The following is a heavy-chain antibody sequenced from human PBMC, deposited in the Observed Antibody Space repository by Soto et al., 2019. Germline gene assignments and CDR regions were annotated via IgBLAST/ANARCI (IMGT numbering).Heavy chain of an antibody. CDR2: IFYSATI. V-gene: IGHV4-30-4*01. Sequence: QVQLQESGPGLVKPSQTLSLTCTVSGGSISGDYYWSWIRQAPGKGLEWIGNIFYSATIYYNPSLKTRATISVDTSKNQFSLKLTSVTAADTAVYYCARDATMFDTDGYYYYFDYWGQGALVTVSS. CDR3: ARDATMFDTDGYYYYFDY. D-gene: IGHD3-3*01. J-gene: IGHJ4*02. CDR1: GGSISGDYY.